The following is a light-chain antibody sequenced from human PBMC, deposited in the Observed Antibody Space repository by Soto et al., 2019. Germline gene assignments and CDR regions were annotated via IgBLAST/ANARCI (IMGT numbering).Light chain of an antibody. CDR1: PSVANF. Sequence: EIVLTHSPATLSLSPWEIATLSCRASPSVANFVAWYQQKPGQAPRLLIYGAFNRATGIPARFGGSGSGTDFTLTISSLEPEDSAVYYCQQRNIWPPVTFGHGTRLEIK. CDR2: GAF. J-gene: IGKJ5*01. V-gene: IGKV3-11*01. CDR3: QQRNIWPPVT.